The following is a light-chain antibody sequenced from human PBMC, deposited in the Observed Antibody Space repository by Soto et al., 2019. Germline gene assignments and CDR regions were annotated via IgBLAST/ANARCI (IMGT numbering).Light chain of an antibody. CDR3: GTWDNSLSGGV. CDR2: EDN. V-gene: IGLV1-51*02. J-gene: IGLJ3*02. Sequence: QSVLTQPPSVSAAPGQKVTISCSGSSSNIEDNYVSWYQQLPGTDPKLLIYEDNRRPSGIPDRFSGAKSGTSATLGITGLQTGDEADYYCGTWDNSLSGGVFGGGTKLTVL. CDR1: SSNIEDNY.